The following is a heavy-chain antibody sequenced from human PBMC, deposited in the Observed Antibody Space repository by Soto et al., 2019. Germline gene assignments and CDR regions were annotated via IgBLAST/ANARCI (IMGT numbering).Heavy chain of an antibody. CDR1: GGSISSGGYY. CDR2: IYYSGST. Sequence: SETLSLTCTVSGGSISSGGYYWSWIRQHPGKGLEWIGYIYYSGSTYYNPSLKSRVTISVDTSKNQFSLQWSSLKASDTAMYYCARQRYNSGPTDNDMDVWGQGTTVTVSS. V-gene: IGHV4-31*03. CDR3: ARQRYNSGPTDNDMDV. J-gene: IGHJ6*02. D-gene: IGHD6-19*01.